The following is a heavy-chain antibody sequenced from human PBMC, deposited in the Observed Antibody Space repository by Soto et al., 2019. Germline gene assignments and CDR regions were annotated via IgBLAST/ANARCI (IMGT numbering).Heavy chain of an antibody. D-gene: IGHD1-20*01. CDR2: INPRGGST. Sequence: QVQLVQSGAEVKTPGASVKVSCKASGYTFPLYFMHWVRQAPGQGLEWMGIINPRGGSTNYAQIFRGRVTVTSDASTSTVYMALRSLIPADSAVYYCARAPGHNGYNWNEDDYGLDVWGQGTTVTVSS. CDR3: ARAPGHNGYNWNEDDYGLDV. V-gene: IGHV1-46*01. J-gene: IGHJ6*02. CDR1: GYTFPLYF.